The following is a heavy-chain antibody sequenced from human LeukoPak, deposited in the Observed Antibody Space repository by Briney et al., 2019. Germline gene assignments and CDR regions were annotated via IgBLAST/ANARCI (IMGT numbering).Heavy chain of an antibody. CDR1: GYTFGDYG. D-gene: IGHD3-10*01. V-gene: IGHV3-20*04. Sequence: GGSLRLSCAASGYTFGDYGMSWVRQVPGKGLEWVSGLNRNGDITGYADFVQGRFTISRDNAKNSLYLQMNSLRAEDTAVYYCAIRGSPMVRNYWGQGTLVTVSS. CDR3: AIRGSPMVRNY. CDR2: LNRNGDIT. J-gene: IGHJ4*02.